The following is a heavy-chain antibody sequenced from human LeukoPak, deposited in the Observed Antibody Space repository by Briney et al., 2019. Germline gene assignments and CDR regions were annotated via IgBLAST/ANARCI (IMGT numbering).Heavy chain of an antibody. CDR1: GGSFSGYY. J-gene: IGHJ6*03. D-gene: IGHD4-11*01. CDR3: ARELQGYYYYMDV. V-gene: IGHV4-34*01. Sequence: SETLSLTCAVYGGSFSGYYWSWIRQPPGKGLEWIGEINHSGSTNYNPSLKSRVTISVDTSKNQFSLKLSSVTAADTAVYYCARELQGYYYYMDVWGKGTTVTVSS. CDR2: INHSGST.